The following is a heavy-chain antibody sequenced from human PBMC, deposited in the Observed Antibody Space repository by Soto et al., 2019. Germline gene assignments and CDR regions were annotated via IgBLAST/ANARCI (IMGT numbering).Heavy chain of an antibody. V-gene: IGHV4-61*01. J-gene: IGHJ6*02. Sequence: SETLSLTCTVYGGSVSSGSYYWSWIRQPPGKGLEWIGYIYYSGSTNYNPSLKSRVTISVDTSKNQFSLKLSSVTAADTAVYYCAREWAEAAPYYYYYYGMDVWGQGTTVTVSS. CDR2: IYYSGST. CDR1: GGSVSSGSYY. CDR3: AREWAEAAPYYYYYYGMDV. D-gene: IGHD1-26*01.